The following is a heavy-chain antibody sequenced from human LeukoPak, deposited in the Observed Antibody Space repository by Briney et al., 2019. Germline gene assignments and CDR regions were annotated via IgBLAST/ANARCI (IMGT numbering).Heavy chain of an antibody. CDR1: GFTFSSYA. J-gene: IGHJ4*02. Sequence: PGGSLRLSCAASGFTFSSYAMSWVRQAPGKGLEWVSTISGSGGSTYYADSVKGRFTISRDNSKNTLYLQMNSLRAEDTAVYYCAKDSQPDYKSEGALGYWGQGTLVTVSS. CDR3: AKDSQPDYKSEGALGY. D-gene: IGHD1-14*01. CDR2: ISGSGGST. V-gene: IGHV3-23*01.